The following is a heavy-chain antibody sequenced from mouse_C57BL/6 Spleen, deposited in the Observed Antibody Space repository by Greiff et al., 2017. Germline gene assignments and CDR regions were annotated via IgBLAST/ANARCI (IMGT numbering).Heavy chain of an antibody. D-gene: IGHD2-3*01. Sequence: QVQLKQPGAELVKPGASVKLSCKASGYTFTSYWMHWVKQRPGQGLEWIGMIHPNSGSTNYNEKFKSKATLTVDKSSSTAYMQLSSLTSEDSAVYYCARFSPYDGYGSYAMDYWGQGTSVTVSS. CDR3: ARFSPYDGYGSYAMDY. CDR1: GYTFTSYW. V-gene: IGHV1-64*01. CDR2: IHPNSGST. J-gene: IGHJ4*01.